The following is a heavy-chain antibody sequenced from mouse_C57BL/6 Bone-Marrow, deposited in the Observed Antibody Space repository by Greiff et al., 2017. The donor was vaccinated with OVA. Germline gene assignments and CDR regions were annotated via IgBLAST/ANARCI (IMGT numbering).Heavy chain of an antibody. CDR3: ARRDYYYGSSEYFDV. CDR2: IYPRSGNT. D-gene: IGHD1-1*01. CDR1: GYTFTSYG. V-gene: IGHV1-81*01. Sequence: VQLQQSGAELARPGASVKLSCKASGYTFTSYGISWVKQRTGQGLEWIGEIYPRSGNTYYNEKFKGKATLTADKSSSTAYMELRSLTSEDSAVYFCARRDYYYGSSEYFDVWGTGTTVTVSS. J-gene: IGHJ1*03.